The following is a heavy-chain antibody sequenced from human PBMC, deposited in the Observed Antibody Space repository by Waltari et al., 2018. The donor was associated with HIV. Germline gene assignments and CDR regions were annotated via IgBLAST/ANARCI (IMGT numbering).Heavy chain of an antibody. J-gene: IGHJ4*02. V-gene: IGHV4-39*01. Sequence: QLQLQESGPGLVKPSETLSLTCTVSGDSISSSPYQWGWIRQPPGKGLEWIGNINYSGSTSYNPSLKCRVTISVDTSKNQFSLSLSSVTAADTTIYYCARVFGYCSGSPCYFYFDIWGQGTLVTVSS. CDR2: INYSGST. CDR1: GDSISSSPYQ. CDR3: ARVFGYCSGSPCYFYFDI. D-gene: IGHD2-15*01.